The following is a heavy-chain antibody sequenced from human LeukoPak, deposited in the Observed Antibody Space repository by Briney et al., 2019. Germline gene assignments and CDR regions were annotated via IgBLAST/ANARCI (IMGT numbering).Heavy chain of an antibody. CDR1: GGTFTSYA. CDR2: IIPIFGTA. CDR3: ASQAAAGTTGGDY. Sequence: ASVKVSCKASGGTFTSYAINWVRQAPGQGLEWMGGIIPIFGTANYAQKFQGRVTITTDESTSTAYMELSSLRSEDTAVYYCASQAAAGTTGGDYWGQGTLVTVSS. J-gene: IGHJ4*02. D-gene: IGHD6-13*01. V-gene: IGHV1-69*05.